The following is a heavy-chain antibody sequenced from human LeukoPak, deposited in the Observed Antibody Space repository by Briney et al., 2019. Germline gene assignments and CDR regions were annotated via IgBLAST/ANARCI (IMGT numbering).Heavy chain of an antibody. CDR1: GYTFTSYG. CDR2: ISAYNGNT. J-gene: IGHJ4*02. V-gene: IGHV1-18*01. CDR3: ARVVTTVVTLPVYFDY. Sequence: GASVKVSCKASGYTFTSYGISWVRQAPGQGLEWMGWISAYNGNTNYAQKLQGRVTMTTDTSTSTAYMELRSLRSDDTAVYYCARVVTTVVTLPVYFDYWGQGTLVTVSS. D-gene: IGHD4-23*01.